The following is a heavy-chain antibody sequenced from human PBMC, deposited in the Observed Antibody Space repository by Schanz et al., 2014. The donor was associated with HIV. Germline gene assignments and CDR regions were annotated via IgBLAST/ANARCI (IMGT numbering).Heavy chain of an antibody. V-gene: IGHV3-30*18. CDR3: ANDPELTTITGYFDS. J-gene: IGHJ4*02. Sequence: QVQLVESGGGVVQPGRSLRLSCAASGFTFSSYGIHWVRQAPGKGLEWVAVVSYDGSNKYYADSVKGRFTISRDNSKNTLYLQMNRLRAEDTALYFCANDPELTTITGYFDSWGQGTLVTVSS. CDR2: VSYDGSNK. D-gene: IGHD4-4*01. CDR1: GFTFSSYG.